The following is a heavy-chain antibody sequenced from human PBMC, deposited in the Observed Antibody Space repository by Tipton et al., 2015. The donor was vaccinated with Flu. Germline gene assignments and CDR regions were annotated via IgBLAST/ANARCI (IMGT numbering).Heavy chain of an antibody. Sequence: QLVQSGPEVKTPGASVRVSCKASGYTFTTYDIYWVRQAAGQGLECVGWMNPNSGNSGYAQKFQGRVTMTRDTSISTAYMELKSLRSEDTAVYYCAVGGDYDGMDVLGEGTTVNVSS. CDR1: GYTFTTYD. D-gene: IGHD3-16*01. CDR3: AVGGDYDGMDV. CDR2: MNPNSGNS. V-gene: IGHV1-8*01. J-gene: IGHJ6*01.